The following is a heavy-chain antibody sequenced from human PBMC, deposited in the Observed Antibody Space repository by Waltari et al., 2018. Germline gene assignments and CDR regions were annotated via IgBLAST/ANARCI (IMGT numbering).Heavy chain of an antibody. Sequence: EVQLVESGGGLVKPGGSLRLSCAASGFTFSSYSMNWVRQAPGKGLEWVSSISSSSSYIYYADSVKGRFTISRDNAKNSLYLQMNSLRAEDTAVYYCARVEAAAGKIDYWGQGTLVTVSS. CDR1: GFTFSSYS. J-gene: IGHJ4*02. CDR2: ISSSSSYI. V-gene: IGHV3-21*01. D-gene: IGHD6-13*01. CDR3: ARVEAAAGKIDY.